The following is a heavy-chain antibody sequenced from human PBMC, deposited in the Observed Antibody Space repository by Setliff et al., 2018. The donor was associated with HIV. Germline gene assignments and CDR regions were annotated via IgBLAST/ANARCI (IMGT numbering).Heavy chain of an antibody. V-gene: IGHV3-23*01. D-gene: IGHD1-26*01. CDR2: ISGSGDTT. Sequence: PGGSLRLSCVASGFTFSSYAMSWVRQAPGKGLEWVSGISGSGDTTYYADSVKGRLAISRDNSKNTLYLQMNSLRAEDTAVYYCASPPYSGSPWSPYFDYWGQGTLVTVSS. CDR1: GFTFSSYA. J-gene: IGHJ4*02. CDR3: ASPPYSGSPWSPYFDY.